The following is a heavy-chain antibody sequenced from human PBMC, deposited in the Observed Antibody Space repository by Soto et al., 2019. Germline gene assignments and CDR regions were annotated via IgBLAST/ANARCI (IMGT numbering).Heavy chain of an antibody. J-gene: IGHJ4*02. D-gene: IGHD2-15*01. CDR3: ARQMPGGSFFDY. CDR1: GGSISRSSNY. V-gene: IGHV4-39*01. CDR2: FYYSVST. Sequence: SETLSLTCTVSGGSISRSSNYWGWIRQPPGKGLEWIGSFYYSVSTYYNPSLKSRVTISIDTSKNQFSLNLSSVTAADTAVYYCARQMPGGSFFDYWGQGALVTVSS.